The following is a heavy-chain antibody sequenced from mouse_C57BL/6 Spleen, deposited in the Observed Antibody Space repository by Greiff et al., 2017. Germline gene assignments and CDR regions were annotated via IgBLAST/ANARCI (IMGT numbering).Heavy chain of an antibody. Sequence: VQLQESGPGLVQPSQSLSITCPVSGFSLTSYGVHWVRQSPGKGLEWLGVIWSGGSTDYNAAFISRLSISKDNSKSQVFFKMNSLQADDTAIYYCARFSSPYWYFDVWGTGTTVTVSS. CDR1: GFSLTSYG. J-gene: IGHJ1*03. CDR2: IWSGGST. CDR3: ARFSSPYWYFDV. D-gene: IGHD1-1*01. V-gene: IGHV2-2*01.